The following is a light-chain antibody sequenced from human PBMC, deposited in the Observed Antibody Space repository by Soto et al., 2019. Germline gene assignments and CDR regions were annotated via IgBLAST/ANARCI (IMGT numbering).Light chain of an antibody. CDR3: MQSLQTPWT. V-gene: IGKV2-28*01. J-gene: IGKJ1*01. Sequence: DIVMTQSPLSLPVTPGEPASISCRSSQSLLFSNGYNYLDWYLQKPGQSPQLLIYLCSDRASGVPDRFSGSGSGTDVSLKISRVEAEDVGVYYCMQSLQTPWTFGQGTKVEIK. CDR1: QSLLFSNGYNY. CDR2: LCS.